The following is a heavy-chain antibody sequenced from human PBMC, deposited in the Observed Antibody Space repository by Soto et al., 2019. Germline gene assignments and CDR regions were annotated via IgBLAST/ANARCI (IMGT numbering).Heavy chain of an antibody. V-gene: IGHV3-30*18. J-gene: IGHJ4*02. Sequence: QVPLVESGGGVVQPGKSLRLSCAASGFIFRSYGVHWVRQAPGKGLEWVAVISHDGSKAYYADAVNGRFTISRDNAKNTVYLQMNSLRAEDTAVYYCAKQGIEVAGTDYFDYWGQGAQVTVAS. CDR1: GFIFRSYG. CDR2: ISHDGSKA. CDR3: AKQGIEVAGTDYFDY. D-gene: IGHD6-19*01.